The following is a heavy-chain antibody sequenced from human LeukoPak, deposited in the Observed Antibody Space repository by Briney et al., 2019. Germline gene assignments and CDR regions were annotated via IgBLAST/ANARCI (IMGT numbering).Heavy chain of an antibody. D-gene: IGHD3-22*01. V-gene: IGHV4-4*02. CDR3: ARRPAITMIVVAYYYYGMDV. CDR1: GGSISSSNW. J-gene: IGHJ6*02. CDR2: IYHRGST. Sequence: SGTLSLTCAVSGGSISSSNWWSWVRQPPGKGLEWIGEIYHRGSTNYNPSLKSRVTISVDKSKNQFSLKLSSVTAADTAVYYCARRPAITMIVVAYYYYGMDVWGQGTTVTVSS.